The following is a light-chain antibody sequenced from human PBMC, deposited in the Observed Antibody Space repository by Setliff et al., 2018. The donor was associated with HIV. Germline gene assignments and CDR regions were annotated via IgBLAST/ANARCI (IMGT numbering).Light chain of an antibody. CDR2: EVR. Sequence: LTQPASVSGSPGQSITISCTGTSSDVGGYSHVSWYQQHPGKAPKLIIYEVRNRPSGVSNRFSGSKSGNPASLTISGLQAEDEADYYCSSYAITNTLPFGTGTKVTVL. CDR1: SSDVGGYSH. V-gene: IGLV2-14*01. J-gene: IGLJ1*01. CDR3: SSYAITNTLP.